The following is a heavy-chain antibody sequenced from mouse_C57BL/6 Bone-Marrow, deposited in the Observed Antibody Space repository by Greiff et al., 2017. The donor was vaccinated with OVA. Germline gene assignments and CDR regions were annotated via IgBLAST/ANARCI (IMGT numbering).Heavy chain of an antibody. J-gene: IGHJ4*01. CDR1: GFSLSTFGMG. CDR3: ARPITTAYYAMDY. D-gene: IGHD1-2*01. CDR2: IWWDDDK. V-gene: IGHV8-8*01. Sequence: QVQLKESGPGILQPSQTLSLTCSFSGFSLSTFGMGVGWIRQPSGKGLEWLAHIWWDDDKYYNPALKSRLTISKDTSKNQVFLKVANVDTADTATYYCARPITTAYYAMDYWGQGTSVTVSS.